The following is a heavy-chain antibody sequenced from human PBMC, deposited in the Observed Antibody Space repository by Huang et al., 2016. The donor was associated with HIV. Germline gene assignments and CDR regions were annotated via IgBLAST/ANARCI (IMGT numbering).Heavy chain of an antibody. CDR2: IHYSGST. CDR3: ARGGPYSRDYYYYGMDV. Sequence: QVQLQESGPGLVKPSETLSLTCAVSGGSIRSYYWSWIRQPPGKGLEWIGYIHYSGSTNYNPSRKSRVTTSVDTSKNQFFLKLSSVTAADTAVYYCARGGPYSRDYYYYGMDVWGQGTTVTVSS. V-gene: IGHV4-59*01. D-gene: IGHD6-13*01. CDR1: GGSIRSYY. J-gene: IGHJ6*02.